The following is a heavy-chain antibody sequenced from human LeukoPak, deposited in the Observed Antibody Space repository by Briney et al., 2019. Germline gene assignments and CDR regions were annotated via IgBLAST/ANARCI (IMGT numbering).Heavy chain of an antibody. V-gene: IGHV3-23*01. CDR3: VIGPRQKRGLNTY. J-gene: IGHJ4*02. D-gene: IGHD3/OR15-3a*01. Sequence: GGSLRLSCAASGFTFSSYAMSWVRQAPGKGLVWVSGISGSGSGTYYADSVKGRFTISRDKSETTLYLEMKSLRDEETAISYCVIGPRQKRGLNTYWGQGTLVIVSS. CDR2: ISGSGSGT. CDR1: GFTFSSYA.